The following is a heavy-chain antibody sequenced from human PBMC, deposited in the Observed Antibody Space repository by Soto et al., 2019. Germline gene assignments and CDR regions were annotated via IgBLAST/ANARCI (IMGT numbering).Heavy chain of an antibody. D-gene: IGHD3-16*01. Sequence: EESLQICFKGSGDKFIDYWIGWVRQVPGKGLEWVGIIYPGDFDIKYSPSFQGRVTISADKSITTAYLQWSSLKASDSAIYYCAASYVGEYYQSRLYSYPYWGKGPLVTVST. CDR1: GDKFIDYW. CDR3: AASYVGEYYQSRLYSYPY. J-gene: IGHJ4*02. CDR2: IYPGDFDI. V-gene: IGHV5-51*01.